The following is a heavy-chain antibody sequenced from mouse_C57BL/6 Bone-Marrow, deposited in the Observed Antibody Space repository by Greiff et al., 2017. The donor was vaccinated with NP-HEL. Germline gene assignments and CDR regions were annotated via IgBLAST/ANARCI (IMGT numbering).Heavy chain of an antibody. CDR2: SRNKANDYTT. J-gene: IGHJ1*03. V-gene: IGHV7-1*01. CDR1: GFTFSDFY. D-gene: IGHD1-1*01. CDR3: ARDAYYGSSFYWYFDV. Sequence: EVKLMESGGGLVQSGRSLRLSCATSGFTFSDFYMEWVRQAPGKGLEWIAASRNKANDYTTEYSASVKGRFIVSRDTSQSILYLQMNALRAEDTAIYYGARDAYYGSSFYWYFDVWGTGTTVTVSS.